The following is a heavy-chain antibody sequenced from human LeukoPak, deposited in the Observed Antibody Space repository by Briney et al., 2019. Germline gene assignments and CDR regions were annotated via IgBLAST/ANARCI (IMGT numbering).Heavy chain of an antibody. D-gene: IGHD4-11*01. CDR1: GFTLGSYW. CDR2: INQDGTEK. CDR3: ARDGHYSIYELRFDY. J-gene: IGHJ4*02. Sequence: GGSLRLSCAASGFTLGSYWMSWVRQAPGKGLEWVANINQDGTEKYCVDSLRGRFTISRDNAKNSLYLQMNSLRAEDTAVYYCARDGHYSIYELRFDYWGQGALVTVSS. V-gene: IGHV3-7*01.